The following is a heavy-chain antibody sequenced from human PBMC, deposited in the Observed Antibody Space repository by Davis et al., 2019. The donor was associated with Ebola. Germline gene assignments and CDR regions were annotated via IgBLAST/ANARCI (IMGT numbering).Heavy chain of an antibody. D-gene: IGHD2-2*01. Sequence: GESLKISCEASGFTFSDYYMSWIRQAPGKGLEWLSYISPTGLTISYADSVKGRFTISRDNTRNSVFLQMNRLRPEDTGLYYCAKDRAPYATTLYKAFFDCWGQGTLVTVSS. J-gene: IGHJ4*02. CDR1: GFTFSDYY. CDR2: ISPTGLTI. V-gene: IGHV3-11*01. CDR3: AKDRAPYATTLYKAFFDC.